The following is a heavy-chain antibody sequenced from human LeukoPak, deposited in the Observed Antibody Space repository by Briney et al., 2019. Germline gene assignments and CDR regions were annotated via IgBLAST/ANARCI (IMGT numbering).Heavy chain of an antibody. CDR3: ARTYYYGSGSYPYYMDV. CDR1: GGSFSGYY. Sequence: SETLSLTCAVYGGSFSGYYWSWIRQPAGKGLEWIGRIYTSGSTNYNASLKSRVAMSVDTSKNQFSLKVNSVTAADTAVYYCARTYYYGSGSYPYYMDVWGKGTTVTISS. CDR2: IYTSGST. D-gene: IGHD3-10*01. V-gene: IGHV4-59*10. J-gene: IGHJ6*03.